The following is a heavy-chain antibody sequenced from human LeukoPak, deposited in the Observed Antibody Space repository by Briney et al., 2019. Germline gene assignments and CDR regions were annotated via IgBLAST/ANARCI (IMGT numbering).Heavy chain of an antibody. CDR1: GGSFSGYY. CDR2: INHSGST. CDR3: ARGRGTPGSRWFDP. J-gene: IGHJ5*02. D-gene: IGHD3-10*01. V-gene: IGHV4-34*01. Sequence: SETLSLTCAVYGGSFSGYYWSWIRQPPGKGLEWIGEINHSGSTNYNPSLKSRVTISVDTSKNQFSLKLSSVTAADTAVYYCARGRGTPGSRWFDPWGQGTLVTVSS.